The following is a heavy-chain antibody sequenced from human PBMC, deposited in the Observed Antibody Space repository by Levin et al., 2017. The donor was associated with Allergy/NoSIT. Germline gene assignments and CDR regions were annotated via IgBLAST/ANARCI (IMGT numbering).Heavy chain of an antibody. V-gene: IGHV3-30-3*01. CDR3: AINYGDYDAFDI. D-gene: IGHD4-17*01. CDR2: ISYDGSNK. CDR1: GFTFSSYA. Sequence: SCAASGFTFSSYAMHWVRQAPGKGLEWVAVISYDGSNKYYADSVKGRFTISRDNSKNTLYLQMNSLRAEDTAVYYCAINYGDYDAFDIWGQGTMVTVSS. J-gene: IGHJ3*02.